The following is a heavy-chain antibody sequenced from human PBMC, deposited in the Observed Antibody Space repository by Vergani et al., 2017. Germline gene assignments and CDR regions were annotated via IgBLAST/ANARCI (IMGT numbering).Heavy chain of an antibody. CDR2: ISYDGSNK. D-gene: IGHD3-22*01. J-gene: IGHJ6*02. Sequence: QVQLVESGGGVVQPGRSLRLSCAASGFTFSSYGMHWVRQAPGKGLEWVAVISYDGSNKYYADSVKGRFTISRDNSKNTLYLQMSSLRAEDTAVYYCAKGYYYDSSGYYIYYYGMDVWGQGTTVTVS. V-gene: IGHV3-30*18. CDR1: GFTFSSYG. CDR3: AKGYYYDSSGYYIYYYGMDV.